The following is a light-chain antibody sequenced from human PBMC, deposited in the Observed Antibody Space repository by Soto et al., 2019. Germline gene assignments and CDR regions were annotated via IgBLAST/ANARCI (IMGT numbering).Light chain of an antibody. J-gene: IGKJ1*01. CDR3: HQYNHGPPWT. CDR2: GAS. CDR1: QSVSNN. V-gene: IGKV3-15*01. Sequence: EIVWTQSPGTLSLSPGARATLSCRASQSVSNNYLAWYQQKPGQAPRLLIYGASNRATGIPARFSGSGSGTEFTLTISSLQSEDFAVYYCHQYNHGPPWTFGQGTKVEIK.